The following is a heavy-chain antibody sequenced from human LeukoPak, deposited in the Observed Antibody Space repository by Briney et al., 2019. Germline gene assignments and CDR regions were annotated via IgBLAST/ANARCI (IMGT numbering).Heavy chain of an antibody. D-gene: IGHD2-8*01. CDR3: AKGGDTLYPDY. V-gene: IGHV3-23*01. Sequence: GGSLRLSCAASGFTFSSYVMNWVRQAPGKGLEWVSVISDGGGSTYYADSVRGRFTISRDNSKNTLFLQMNRLRAEDTGVYYYAKGGDTLYPDYWGQGTLVTVSS. CDR1: GFTFSSYV. CDR2: ISDGGGST. J-gene: IGHJ4*02.